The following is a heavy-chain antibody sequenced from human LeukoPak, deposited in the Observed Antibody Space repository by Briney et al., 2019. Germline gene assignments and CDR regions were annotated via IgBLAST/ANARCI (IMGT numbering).Heavy chain of an antibody. D-gene: IGHD6-13*01. V-gene: IGHV4-34*01. CDR2: ISHSGST. CDR3: ARVLVTDTGYSTSNWFDP. Sequence: SETLSLTCAVYGGSFSDYYWSWIRQPPGEGLEWIGEISHSGSTNYNPSLKSRVTISVDTSKKQVSLKLSSVTAADTAVYYCARVLVTDTGYSTSNWFDPWGQGTLVTVSS. CDR1: GGSFSDYY. J-gene: IGHJ5*02.